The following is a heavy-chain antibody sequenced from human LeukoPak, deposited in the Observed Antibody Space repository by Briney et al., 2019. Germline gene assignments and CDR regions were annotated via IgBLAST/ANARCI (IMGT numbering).Heavy chain of an antibody. D-gene: IGHD1-26*01. CDR3: AKDWSCDY. CDR1: GFTFSSYA. V-gene: IGHV3-23*01. J-gene: IGHJ4*02. Sequence: VGSLRLSCAASGFTFSSYAMTWVRQAPGKGLEWVSAISDSGSKTHYADSVKGRFTISRDNSKNTAYLQMNSLRAEDTALYYCAKDWSCDYWGQGTLVTVSS. CDR2: ISDSGSKT.